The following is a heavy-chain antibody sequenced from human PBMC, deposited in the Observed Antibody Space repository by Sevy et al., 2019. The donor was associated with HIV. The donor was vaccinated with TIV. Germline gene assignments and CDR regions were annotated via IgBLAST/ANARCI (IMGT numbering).Heavy chain of an antibody. J-gene: IGHJ3*01. Sequence: GGSLRLSCAASGFTFNTHAMTWVRQAPGKGLEWVSVISGPGLSTYYADSVKGRFTFPMDNSKNTLYLQMNSLRADDTATYYCAKALNPALESMIEVVLRTLKGFDVWGQGTMVTVSS. D-gene: IGHD3-22*01. CDR1: GFTFNTHA. CDR3: AKALNPALESMIEVVLRTLKGFDV. CDR2: ISGPGLST. V-gene: IGHV3-23*01.